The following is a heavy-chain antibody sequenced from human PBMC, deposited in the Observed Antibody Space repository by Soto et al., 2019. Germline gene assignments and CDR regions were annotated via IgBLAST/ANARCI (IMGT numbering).Heavy chain of an antibody. CDR3: AREYCSSTSCYSYYYDGIDV. Sequence: VTLWLTWTVSGGSISSSSYYWGWIRQPPGKGLEWIGTIYYSESTYYNTSLKRRVTISVDTSKNQFSLKLSSVTAADTAVYYCAREYCSSTSCYSYYYDGIDVWGQGTTVT. V-gene: IGHV4-39*02. D-gene: IGHD2-2*01. CDR1: GGSISSSSYY. J-gene: IGHJ6*02. CDR2: IYYSEST.